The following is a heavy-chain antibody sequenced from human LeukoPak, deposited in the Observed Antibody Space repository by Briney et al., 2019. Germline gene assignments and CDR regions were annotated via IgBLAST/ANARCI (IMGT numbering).Heavy chain of an antibody. CDR2: IYPVDSDT. CDR1: GNNFATYW. V-gene: IGHV5-51*01. D-gene: IGHD3-3*01. Sequence: PGESLKISCKGSGNNFATYWIAWVRQMPGKGLEWIGVIYPVDSDTRYSPTFQGQVTISVDKSTSTAYLQWSSLKASDTAMYYCARHGVTIFENYGMDVWGQGTTVTVSS. J-gene: IGHJ6*02. CDR3: ARHGVTIFENYGMDV.